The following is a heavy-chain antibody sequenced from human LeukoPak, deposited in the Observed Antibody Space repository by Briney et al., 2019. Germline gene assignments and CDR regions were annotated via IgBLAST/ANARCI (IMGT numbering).Heavy chain of an antibody. V-gene: IGHV3-74*01. D-gene: IGHD6-6*01. CDR1: GFTFSTYW. Sequence: GGSLRLSCAASGFTFSTYWMHWVRQAPGKGLVWVSRINTDGSSTSYADSVKGRFTISRDNSKNTLYLQMNSLRAEDTAVYYCAGVEYSSSLGGYYYYMDVWGKGTTVTVSS. CDR2: INTDGSST. J-gene: IGHJ6*03. CDR3: AGVEYSSSLGGYYYYMDV.